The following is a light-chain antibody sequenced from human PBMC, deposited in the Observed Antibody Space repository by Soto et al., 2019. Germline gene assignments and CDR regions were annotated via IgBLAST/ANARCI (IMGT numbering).Light chain of an antibody. J-gene: IGKJ4*01. CDR2: WAS. CDR1: QTVLYSSNNKDY. CDR3: QQYYSTPLT. Sequence: DIVMTQSPDSLAVSLGERATINCKSSQTVLYSSNNKDYLAWYQQKPGQPPKLLISWASSRESGVPDRFSGSGSGTDFTLTISSLQAEDVAVHYCQQYYSTPLTFGGGTKVGIK. V-gene: IGKV4-1*01.